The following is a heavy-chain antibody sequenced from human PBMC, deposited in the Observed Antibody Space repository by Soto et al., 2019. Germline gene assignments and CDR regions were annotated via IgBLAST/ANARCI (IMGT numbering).Heavy chain of an antibody. V-gene: IGHV4-59*06. CDR1: GGSISSYY. CDR3: ARVVKRYYFDY. J-gene: IGHJ4*02. Sequence: SETLSLTCTVSGGSISSYYWSWIRQHPGKGLEWIGYIYYSGSTYYNPSLKSRVTISVDTSKNQFSLKLSSVTAADTAVYYCARVVKRYYFDYWGQGTLVTVSS. D-gene: IGHD2-15*01. CDR2: IYYSGST.